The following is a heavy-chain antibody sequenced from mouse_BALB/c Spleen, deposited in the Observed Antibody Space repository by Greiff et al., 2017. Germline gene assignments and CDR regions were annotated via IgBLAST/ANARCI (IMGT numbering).Heavy chain of an antibody. CDR2: ISYDGSN. CDR1: GYSITSGYY. CDR3: ARDRGYGSSYDAMDY. D-gene: IGHD1-1*01. J-gene: IGHJ4*01. V-gene: IGHV3-6*02. Sequence: DVQLQESGPGLVKPSQSLSLTCSVTGYSITSGYYWNWIRQFPGNKLEWMGYISYDGSNNYNPSLKNRISITRDTSKNQFFLKLNSVTTEDTATYYCARDRGYGSSYDAMDYWGQGTSVTVSS.